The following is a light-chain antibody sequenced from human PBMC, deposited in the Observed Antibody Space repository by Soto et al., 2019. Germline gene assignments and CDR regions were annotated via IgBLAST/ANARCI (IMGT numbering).Light chain of an antibody. CDR3: LQHNSYPLT. V-gene: IGKV3-20*01. J-gene: IGKJ4*01. CDR1: QSGSDSY. CDR2: GVS. Sequence: EIVLTQSPGTLSLSPGERATLSCRASQSGSDSYLAWYQQKPGQPPRLLIYGVSSRGYGIPDRFSGSGSGTEFTLTISSLQPEDFATYYCLQHNSYPLTFGGGTKVDIK.